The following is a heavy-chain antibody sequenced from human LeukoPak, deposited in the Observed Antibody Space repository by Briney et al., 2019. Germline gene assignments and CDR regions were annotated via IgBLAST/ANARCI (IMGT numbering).Heavy chain of an antibody. Sequence: SETLSLTCTVSGGSISSGSYYWSWIRQPAGKGLEWIGRIYTSGSTNYNPSLKSRVTISLHTSKNQFSLKLSSVTAADTAMYYCARRATTGLRTFDIWGQGTMVTVSS. CDR1: GGSISSGSYY. V-gene: IGHV4-61*02. CDR3: ARRATTGLRTFDI. D-gene: IGHD1-26*01. CDR2: IYTSGST. J-gene: IGHJ3*02.